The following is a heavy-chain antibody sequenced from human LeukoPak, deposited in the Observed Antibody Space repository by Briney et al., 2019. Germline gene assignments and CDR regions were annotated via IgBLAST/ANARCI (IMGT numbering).Heavy chain of an antibody. CDR1: GGSVSSGSYY. Sequence: SETLSLTCTVSGGSVSSGSYYWSWIRQPPGKGLEWIGYIYYSGSTNYNPSLKSRVTISVDTSKNQFSLKLSSVTAADTAVYYCARDTQGYCSSTSCYEALGDYWGQGTLVTVSS. V-gene: IGHV4-61*01. CDR3: ARDTQGYCSSTSCYEALGDY. CDR2: IYYSGST. J-gene: IGHJ4*02. D-gene: IGHD2-2*01.